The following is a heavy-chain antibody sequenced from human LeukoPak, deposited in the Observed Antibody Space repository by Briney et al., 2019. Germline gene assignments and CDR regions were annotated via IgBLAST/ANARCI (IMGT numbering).Heavy chain of an antibody. CDR1: GGSLSGHY. J-gene: IGHJ3*01. V-gene: IGHV4-59*11. Sequence: SETLSLTCTVSGGSLSGHYWSWIRQPPGKRLEWIGYVSYTGRTKYNPSLQSRVTISIDTSESQFSLKLTSVTSADTAVYSCARLLDNDVSGDPDTFDVWGQGTTVIVSS. CDR2: VSYTGRT. D-gene: IGHD3-22*01. CDR3: ARLLDNDVSGDPDTFDV.